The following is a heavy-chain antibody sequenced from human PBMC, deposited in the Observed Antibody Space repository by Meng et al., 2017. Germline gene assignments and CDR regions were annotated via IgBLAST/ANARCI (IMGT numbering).Heavy chain of an antibody. J-gene: IGHJ3*01. Sequence: SLKISCAASGFTFDDYAMHWVRQAPGKGLEWISGISWNSGSTGYAGSVTGRFTISRDNANNTLLLQMNRLRTEDMALYYCAKDLTGAYRPTDAFDVWGQGMMVTVSS. CDR1: GFTFDDYA. D-gene: IGHD7-27*01. V-gene: IGHV3-9*03. CDR2: ISWNSGST. CDR3: AKDLTGAYRPTDAFDV.